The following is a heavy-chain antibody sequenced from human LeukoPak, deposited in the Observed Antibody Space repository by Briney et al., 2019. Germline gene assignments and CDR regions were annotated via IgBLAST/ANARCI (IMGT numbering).Heavy chain of an antibody. D-gene: IGHD1-26*01. CDR3: ARDGGATAGVDWYFDL. V-gene: IGHV3-30*04. CDR1: GFTFSSYA. Sequence: RGSLRLSCAASGFTFSSYAMHWVRQAPGKGLEWVAVISYDGSNKYYADSVKGRFTISRDNSKNTLYLQMNSLRAEDTAVYYCARDGGATAGVDWYFDLWGRGTLVTVSS. CDR2: ISYDGSNK. J-gene: IGHJ2*01.